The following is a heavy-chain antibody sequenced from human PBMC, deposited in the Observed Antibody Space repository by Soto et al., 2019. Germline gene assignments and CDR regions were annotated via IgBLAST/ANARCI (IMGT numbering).Heavy chain of an antibody. D-gene: IGHD1-7*01. CDR2: INSDGSST. V-gene: IGHV3-74*01. CDR3: ARGGLTGTTRPYFDY. Sequence: EVQLVESGGGLVQPGGSLRLSCVASGFTFSGYWMHWVRQAPGKGLVWVSRINSDGSSTSYADSVKGRFTISRDNAKNTLYLQINSLRTEDTAVYYCARGGLTGTTRPYFDYWGQGTLVTVSS. CDR1: GFTFSGYW. J-gene: IGHJ4*02.